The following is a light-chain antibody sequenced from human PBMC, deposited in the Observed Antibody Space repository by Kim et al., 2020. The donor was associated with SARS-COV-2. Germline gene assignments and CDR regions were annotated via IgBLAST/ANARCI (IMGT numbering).Light chain of an antibody. CDR3: SSYTSSSTPYV. CDR2: DVS. V-gene: IGLV2-14*03. Sequence: ITISCTGTSSDVGGYNYGSWYQQHPGKAPKLMIYDVSNRPSGVSNRFSGSKSGNTASLTISGLQAEDEADYYCSSYTSSSTPYVFGTGTKVTVL. CDR1: SSDVGGYNY. J-gene: IGLJ1*01.